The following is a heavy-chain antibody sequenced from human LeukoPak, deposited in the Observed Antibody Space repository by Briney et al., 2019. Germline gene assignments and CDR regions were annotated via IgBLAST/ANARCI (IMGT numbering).Heavy chain of an antibody. Sequence: SETLSLTCTVFGGSISSSSYYWGWIRQPPGKGLEWIGSIYYSGSTYYNPSLKSRVTISVDTSKNQFSLKLSSVTAADTAVYYCATLSDYGDYGRDYWGQGTLVTVSS. V-gene: IGHV4-39*01. D-gene: IGHD4-17*01. CDR1: GGSISSSSYY. J-gene: IGHJ4*02. CDR3: ATLSDYGDYGRDY. CDR2: IYYSGST.